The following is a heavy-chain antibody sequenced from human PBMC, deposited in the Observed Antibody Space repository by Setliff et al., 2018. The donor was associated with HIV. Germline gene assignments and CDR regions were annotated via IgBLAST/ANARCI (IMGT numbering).Heavy chain of an antibody. J-gene: IGHJ4*02. Sequence: PPGKRLEWIGNIHYGGSFWYSPSLKSRVTISVDTSKNQFSLKLSSVTAADTAVYYCARPALGIGGGSRFDNWGQGTRVTVSS. V-gene: IGHV4-39*01. CDR3: ARPALGIGGGSRFDN. D-gene: IGHD3-10*01. CDR2: IHYGGSF.